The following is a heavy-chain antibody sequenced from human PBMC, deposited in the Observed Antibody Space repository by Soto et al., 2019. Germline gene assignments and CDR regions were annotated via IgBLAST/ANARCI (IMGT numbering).Heavy chain of an antibody. J-gene: IGHJ4*02. Sequence: GGSLRLSCSASGFPFSNYAMSWVRQATGKGLEWVSAISRSGGSPYYADSVRGRFTVSRDNSKHTLYLQMKSLRAEDTAVSYCARRLDYDILTGTIDYWGQGTLVTVSS. CDR2: ISRSGGSP. CDR1: GFPFSNYA. CDR3: ARRLDYDILTGTIDY. D-gene: IGHD3-9*01. V-gene: IGHV3-23*01.